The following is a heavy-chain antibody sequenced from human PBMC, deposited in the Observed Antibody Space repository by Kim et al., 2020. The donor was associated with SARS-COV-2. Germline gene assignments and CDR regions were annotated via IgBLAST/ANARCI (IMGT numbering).Heavy chain of an antibody. Sequence: SETLSLTCAVYGGSFSGYYWSWIRQPPGKGLEWIGEINHSGSTNYNPSLKSRVTISVDTSKNQFSLKLSSVTAADTAVYYCARGLPLRYWGQGTLVTVSS. J-gene: IGHJ4*02. CDR2: INHSGST. CDR3: ARGLPLRY. D-gene: IGHD3-10*01. V-gene: IGHV4-34*01. CDR1: GGSFSGYY.